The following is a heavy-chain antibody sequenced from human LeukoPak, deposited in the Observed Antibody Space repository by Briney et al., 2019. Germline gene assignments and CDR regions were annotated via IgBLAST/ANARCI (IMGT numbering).Heavy chain of an antibody. CDR1: GFTFSSYS. D-gene: IGHD6-19*01. Sequence: GGSLRLSCAASGFTFSSYSINWVRQAPGKGLEWVSSISSSSSYIYYADSVKGRFTISRDNAKNSLYLQMNSLRAEDTAVYYCARRAVAGTGGAFDIWGQGTMVTVSS. CDR3: ARRAVAGTGGAFDI. CDR2: ISSSSSYI. V-gene: IGHV3-21*01. J-gene: IGHJ3*02.